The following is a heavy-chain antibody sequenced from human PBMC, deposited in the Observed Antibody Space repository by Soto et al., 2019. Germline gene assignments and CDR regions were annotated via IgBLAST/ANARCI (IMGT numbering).Heavy chain of an antibody. CDR3: ARISTIFGVVPQDWFDP. Sequence: PSETLSLTCTVSGGSISSSSYYWGWIRQPPGKGLEWIGSIYYSGSTYYNPSLKSRVTISVDTSKNQFSLKLSSVTAADTAVYYCARISTIFGVVPQDWFDPWGQGTLVTVSS. D-gene: IGHD3-3*01. CDR2: IYYSGST. J-gene: IGHJ5*02. V-gene: IGHV4-39*01. CDR1: GGSISSSSYY.